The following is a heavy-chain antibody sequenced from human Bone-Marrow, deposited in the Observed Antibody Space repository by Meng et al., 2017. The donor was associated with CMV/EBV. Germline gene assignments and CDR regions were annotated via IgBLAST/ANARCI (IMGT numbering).Heavy chain of an antibody. V-gene: IGHV3-7*03. CDR2: IQQEGGVK. CDR3: ANRPGGYYYGMDV. CDR1: GLTFRLYW. Sequence: GESLKISCAASGLTFRLYWLSWVRQAPGKGLEWVANIQQEGGVKYYVVSVKGRFTISRDNAQTSLSLQMNSLRGEDRAVYYCANRPGGYYYGMDVWGQGTTVTVSS. D-gene: IGHD1-14*01. J-gene: IGHJ6*02.